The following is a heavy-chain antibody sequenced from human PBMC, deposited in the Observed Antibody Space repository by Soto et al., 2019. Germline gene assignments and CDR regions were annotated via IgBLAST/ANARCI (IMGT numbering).Heavy chain of an antibody. CDR3: ATQAMTTLPNSWFDP. D-gene: IGHD4-4*01. V-gene: IGHV5-51*01. J-gene: IGHJ5*02. Sequence: PGESLKISCKASGYSFTSYWIGWVRQMPGKGLEWMGIIHPGDSNTRYSPSFQGQVTISADKSITTAYLQWSSLKASDTAIYYCATQAMTTLPNSWFDPWGQGTLVTVSS. CDR1: GYSFTSYW. CDR2: IHPGDSNT.